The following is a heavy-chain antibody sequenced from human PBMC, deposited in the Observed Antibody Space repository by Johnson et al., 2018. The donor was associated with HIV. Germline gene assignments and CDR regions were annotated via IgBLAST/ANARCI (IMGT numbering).Heavy chain of an antibody. CDR1: GFSFSTYN. Sequence: QVQLVESGGGVVQPGRSLRLSCAASGFSFSTYNMHWVRHAPGRGLEWVAFISYDGSNKYYADSVKGRFTISRDNSKNTLYLQMNSLRAEDTAVYYCAKDLDSSSWGAFDIWGQGTMVTVSS. CDR3: AKDLDSSSWGAFDI. V-gene: IGHV3-30*18. J-gene: IGHJ3*02. D-gene: IGHD6-6*01. CDR2: ISYDGSNK.